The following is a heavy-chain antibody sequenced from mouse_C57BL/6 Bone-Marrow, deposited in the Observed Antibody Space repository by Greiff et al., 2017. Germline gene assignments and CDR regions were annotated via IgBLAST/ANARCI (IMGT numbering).Heavy chain of an antibody. CDR1: GFNIKDDY. V-gene: IGHV14-4*01. J-gene: IGHJ3*01. Sequence: EVQLQQSGAELVRPGASVKLSCTASGFNIKDDYMHWVKQRPEQGLEWIGWIAPENGDTAYASKVQGKATITADTSSTTAYLQLSSLTSEDTAAYYCTSSSYSFAYWGQGTLVTVSA. CDR3: TSSSYSFAY. D-gene: IGHD1-1*01. CDR2: IAPENGDT.